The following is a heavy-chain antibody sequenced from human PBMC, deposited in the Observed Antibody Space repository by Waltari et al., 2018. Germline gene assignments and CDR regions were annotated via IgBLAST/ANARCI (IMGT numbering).Heavy chain of an antibody. D-gene: IGHD4-4*01. J-gene: IGHJ6*02. CDR3: AGDRRDGYSFYYYGMDV. CDR2: ISSSGSTI. Sequence: EVQLVESGGGLVQPGGSLRLSCAASGFAFSSYELNWVRQAPGQGLEWVSDISSSGSTIYNKDSVKGRFTIARDNAKNSLYLQMNSLRAEDTAVYYCAGDRRDGYSFYYYGMDVWGQGTTVTVSS. V-gene: IGHV3-48*03. CDR1: GFAFSSYE.